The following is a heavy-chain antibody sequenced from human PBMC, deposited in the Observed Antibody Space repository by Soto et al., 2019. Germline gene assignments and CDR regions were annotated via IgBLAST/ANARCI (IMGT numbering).Heavy chain of an antibody. D-gene: IGHD1-1*01. CDR1: GVTFNNYT. CDR3: ASGKSQMSQDRMCFYYYIDA. J-gene: IGHJ6*03. CDR2: VIPLLDAS. Sequence: QVQLAQAGAEVKKPGSSVKISCTASGVTFNNYTFTWVRRAPGQGLEWMGSVIPLLDASNFAEKLQDTVTIASDRSTSTVSMELSGMRSDDSAIYYCASGKSQMSQDRMCFYYYIDAWGKGTTVTFSS. V-gene: IGHV1-69*08.